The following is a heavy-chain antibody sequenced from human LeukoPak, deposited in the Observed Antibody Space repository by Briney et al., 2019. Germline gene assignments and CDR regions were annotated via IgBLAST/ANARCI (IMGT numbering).Heavy chain of an antibody. D-gene: IGHD1-26*01. CDR2: IRYDGGIK. Sequence: GGSLRLSCAASAFTFTNYCFHWVRQAPGGGRGWVAFIRYDGGIKYYADSVKGRFTISRDNSKNTLYLQVNSLRPDDTALYYCAKGGYGGSYHPNHNWFDPWGQGTLVSVSS. V-gene: IGHV3-30*02. CDR3: AKGGYGGSYHPNHNWFDP. J-gene: IGHJ5*02. CDR1: AFTFTNYC.